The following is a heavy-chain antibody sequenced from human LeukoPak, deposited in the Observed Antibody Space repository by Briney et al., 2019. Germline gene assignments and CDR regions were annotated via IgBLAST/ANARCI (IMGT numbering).Heavy chain of an antibody. D-gene: IGHD1-26*01. CDR3: ARMGCGSYPNYFDY. Sequence: SGPALVKPTQTLTLTCSFSGFSLSTSGMCVSWIRQPPGKALAWLARIDWDADKYYSTSLKTRLTISKDTSKNQVVLTMTNMDPVDTASYYCARMGCGSYPNYFDYWGQGILVTVSS. J-gene: IGHJ4*02. CDR2: IDWDADK. CDR1: GFSLSTSGMC. V-gene: IGHV2-70*11.